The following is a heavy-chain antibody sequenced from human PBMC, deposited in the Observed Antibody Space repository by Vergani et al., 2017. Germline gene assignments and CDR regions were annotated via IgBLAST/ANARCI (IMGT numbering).Heavy chain of an antibody. D-gene: IGHD4-17*01. CDR1: GGSISSYY. V-gene: IGHV4-59*01. CDR2: IYYSGST. Sequence: QVQLQESGPGLVKPSETLSLTCTVSGGSISSYYWSWIRQPPGKGLEWIGYIYYSGSTNYNPTLKSRVTISVDTSKNQFSLKLSSVTAADTAVYYCAGGRLRFDYWGQGTLVTVSS. J-gene: IGHJ4*02. CDR3: AGGRLRFDY.